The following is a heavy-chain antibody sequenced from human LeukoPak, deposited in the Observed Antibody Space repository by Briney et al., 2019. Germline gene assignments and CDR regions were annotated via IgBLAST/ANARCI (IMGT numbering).Heavy chain of an antibody. V-gene: IGHV1-18*01. Sequence: GASVKVSCKASGYTFTSYGISWVRQAPGQGLEWMGWIGAYNGNTNYAQKLQGRVTMTTDTSTSTAYMELRGLRSDDTAVYYCARDRDSSGWYYYYYYGMDVWGQGTTVTVSS. CDR3: ARDRDSSGWYYYYYYGMDV. CDR1: GYTFTSYG. J-gene: IGHJ6*02. D-gene: IGHD6-19*01. CDR2: IGAYNGNT.